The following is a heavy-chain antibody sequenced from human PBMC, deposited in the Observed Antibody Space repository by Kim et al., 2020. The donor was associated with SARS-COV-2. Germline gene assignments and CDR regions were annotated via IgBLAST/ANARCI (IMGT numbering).Heavy chain of an antibody. Sequence: GGSLRLSCAASGFTFSSYGMHWVRQAPGKGLEWVAVIWYDGSNKYYADSVKGRFTISRDNSKNTLYLQMNSLRAEDTAVYYCARSRITIFVGGPSGDGMDVWGQGTTVTVSS. CDR2: IWYDGSNK. CDR3: ARSRITIFVGGPSGDGMDV. J-gene: IGHJ6*02. D-gene: IGHD3-3*01. CDR1: GFTFSSYG. V-gene: IGHV3-33*01.